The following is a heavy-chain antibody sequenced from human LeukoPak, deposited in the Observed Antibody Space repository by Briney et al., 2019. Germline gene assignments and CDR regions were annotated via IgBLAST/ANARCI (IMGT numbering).Heavy chain of an antibody. J-gene: IGHJ4*02. CDR2: IRYDRRNQ. Sequence: PGGSLRLSCAASGFTFSSYGMHWVRQAPGKGLEWVAFIRYDRRNQYYADSVKGRFTISRDNSKNTLYLQMNSLRAEDTAVYYCAKDYSDSSGYFCVPHVFDFWGQGTLVTVSS. CDR1: GFTFSSYG. D-gene: IGHD3-22*01. V-gene: IGHV3-30*02. CDR3: AKDYSDSSGYFCVPHVFDF.